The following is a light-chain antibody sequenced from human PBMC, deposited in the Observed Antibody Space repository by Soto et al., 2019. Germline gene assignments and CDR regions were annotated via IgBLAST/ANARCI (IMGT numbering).Light chain of an antibody. CDR2: DVS. CDR1: SSDLGGYNY. CDR3: CSYAGTNTLVV. V-gene: IGLV2-11*01. Sequence: QSALTQPRSVSGSPGQSVTISCTGTSSDLGGYNYVSWYQQHPGKAPKLIIFDVSKRPSGVPDRFSGSKSGNAASLTISGLQAEDEADYHCCSYAGTNTLVVLGGGTKLTVL. J-gene: IGLJ2*01.